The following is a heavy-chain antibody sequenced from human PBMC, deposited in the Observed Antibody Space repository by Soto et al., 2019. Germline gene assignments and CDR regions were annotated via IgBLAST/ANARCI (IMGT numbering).Heavy chain of an antibody. D-gene: IGHD5-18*01. CDR2: INPSDAYT. CDR1: GYTFISYY. CDR3: ARDHVDTPMTNFDY. Sequence: GASVKVSCKASGYTFISYYIHWVLQAPGQGLEWMGLINPSDAYTDYAQKFQGRVTLTRDTSTSIVYMELSSLRSEDTAIYYCARDHVDTPMTNFDYWGQGTLVTVSS. V-gene: IGHV1-46*01. J-gene: IGHJ4*02.